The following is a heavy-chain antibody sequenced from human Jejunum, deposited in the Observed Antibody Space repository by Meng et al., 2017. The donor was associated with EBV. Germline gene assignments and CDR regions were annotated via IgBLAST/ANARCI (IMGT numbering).Heavy chain of an antibody. J-gene: IGHJ4*02. V-gene: IGHV3-23*01. CDR1: GFTLSSYA. CDR3: VRDGYNYIPFDY. Sequence: QRLEAGGGLLQPGGSLRLSCAAAGFTLSSYAMSWVRQAPGKGLEWVAHISGTGGSTYYADSVKGRFTASRDNSKNTLYLQMNSLRADDTAVYYCVRDGYNYIPFDYWGQGTLVTVSS. D-gene: IGHD5-24*01. CDR2: ISGTGGST.